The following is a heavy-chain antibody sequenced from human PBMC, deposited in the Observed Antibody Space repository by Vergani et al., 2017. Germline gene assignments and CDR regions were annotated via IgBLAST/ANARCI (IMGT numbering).Heavy chain of an antibody. CDR2: IYYSGST. Sequence: QVQLQESGPGLVKPSQTLSLTCTVSGGSISSGSYYWSWIRQPAGKGLEWIGYIYYSGSTYYNPSLKSRVTISVDTSKNQFSLKLSSVTAADTAVYYCARSLRVAATPVGYFDYWGQGTLVTVSS. D-gene: IGHD2-15*01. CDR1: GGSISSGSYY. J-gene: IGHJ4*02. CDR3: ARSLRVAATPVGYFDY. V-gene: IGHV4-31*03.